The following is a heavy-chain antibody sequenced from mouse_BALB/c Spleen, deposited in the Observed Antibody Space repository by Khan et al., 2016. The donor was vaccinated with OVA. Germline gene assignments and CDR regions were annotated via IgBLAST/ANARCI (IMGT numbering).Heavy chain of an antibody. J-gene: IGHJ4*01. V-gene: IGHV2-6*02. CDR2: IWSDGST. CDR3: ARWFDGYSSLYAMDY. Sequence: VQLQESGPGLVAPSQSLSITCTVSGFSLTNYGVHWVRQPPGKGLEWLVVIWSDGSTNYNSVLKSRLSISKDNSKSQVFLKMNSLQTDDTAIYYCARWFDGYSSLYAMDYWGKGTSVTVSS. D-gene: IGHD2-3*01. CDR1: GFSLTNYG.